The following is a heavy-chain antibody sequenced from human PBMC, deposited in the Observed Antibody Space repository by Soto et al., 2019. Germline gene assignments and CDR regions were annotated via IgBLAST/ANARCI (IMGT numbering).Heavy chain of an antibody. D-gene: IGHD1-26*01. CDR3: AEDIHSGSYSKWFDP. J-gene: IGHJ5*02. CDR1: GFTFSSYA. V-gene: IGHV3-23*01. Sequence: EVQLLESGGGLVQPGGSLRLSCAASGFTFSSYAMSWVRQAPGKGLEWVSAISGSGGSTYYADSVKGRFTISRDNSKLTLYLQMNSLRAEDAAVYYCAEDIHSGSYSKWFDPWCQGTLVTVSS. CDR2: ISGSGGST.